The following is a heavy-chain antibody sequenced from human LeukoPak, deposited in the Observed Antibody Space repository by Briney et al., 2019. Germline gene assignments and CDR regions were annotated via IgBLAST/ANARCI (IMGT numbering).Heavy chain of an antibody. CDR2: VYYSGST. CDR1: GGSIITNNFY. V-gene: IGHV4-39*07. Sequence: PSETLSLTCTVSGGSIITNNFYWGWLRQPPGKGLEWIGSVYYSGSTYYNSSLKSRVTISVDTSKNQFSLKLSSVTAADTAVYYCASSKALAGSYFDYWGQGTLVTVSS. D-gene: IGHD1-26*01. J-gene: IGHJ4*02. CDR3: ASSKALAGSYFDY.